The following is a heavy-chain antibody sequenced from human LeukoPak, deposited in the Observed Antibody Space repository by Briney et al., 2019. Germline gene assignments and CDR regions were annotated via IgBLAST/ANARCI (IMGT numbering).Heavy chain of an antibody. CDR1: GYTFTSYG. Sequence: GASVKVSCKASGYTFTSYGISWVRQAPGQGLEWMGWISAYNGNTNYAQKLQGRVTMTTDTSTSTAYMELRSLRSDDTAVYYCARDMSDYYGSGSYEAAFDIWGQGTMVTVSS. CDR2: ISAYNGNT. V-gene: IGHV1-18*01. D-gene: IGHD3-10*01. J-gene: IGHJ3*02. CDR3: ARDMSDYYGSGSYEAAFDI.